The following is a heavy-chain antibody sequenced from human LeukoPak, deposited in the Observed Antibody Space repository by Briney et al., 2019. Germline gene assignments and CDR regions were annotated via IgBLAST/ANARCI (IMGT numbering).Heavy chain of an antibody. V-gene: IGHV4-39*07. J-gene: IGHJ4*02. Sequence: PSETLSLTCTVSGGSISSSSYYWGWIRQPPGKGLEWIGSIYYSGSTYYNPSLKSRVTISVDTSKNQFSLKLSSVTAADTAVYYCARRPFILTGYLDYWGQGTLVTVSS. CDR3: ARRPFILTGYLDY. CDR1: GGSISSSSYY. CDR2: IYYSGST. D-gene: IGHD3-9*01.